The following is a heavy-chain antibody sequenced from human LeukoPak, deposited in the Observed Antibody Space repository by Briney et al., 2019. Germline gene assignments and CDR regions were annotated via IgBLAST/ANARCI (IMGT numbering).Heavy chain of an antibody. D-gene: IGHD4-11*01. CDR2: IVPIFGSA. Sequence: ASVKVSCKASGGTFSGYAINWVRQAPGQGLEWMGGIVPIFGSANYAQKFQGRVTMTRNTSISTAYMELSSLRYEDTAVYYCATDYTDYSLDYWGQGTLVTVSS. CDR1: GGTFSGYA. CDR3: ATDYTDYSLDY. V-gene: IGHV1-69*05. J-gene: IGHJ4*02.